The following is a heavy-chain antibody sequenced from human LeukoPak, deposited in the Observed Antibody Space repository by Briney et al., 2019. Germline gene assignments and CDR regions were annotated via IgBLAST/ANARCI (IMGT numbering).Heavy chain of an antibody. J-gene: IGHJ4*02. CDR1: GGSISSYY. D-gene: IGHD6-13*01. Sequence: SETLSLTCTVSGGSISSYYWSWIRQPAGKGLEWIGRIYTSGSTNYNPSLKSRVTMSVDTSKNQFSLKLSSVTAADTAVYYCARHDASSSSLYPDYWGQGTLVTVSS. CDR3: ARHDASSSSLYPDY. CDR2: IYTSGST. V-gene: IGHV4-4*07.